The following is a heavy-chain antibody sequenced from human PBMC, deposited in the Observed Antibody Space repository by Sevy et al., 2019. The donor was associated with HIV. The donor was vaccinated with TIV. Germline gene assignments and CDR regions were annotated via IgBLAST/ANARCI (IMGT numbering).Heavy chain of an antibody. D-gene: IGHD2-15*01. CDR3: ARLQIGGYYYYGMDV. CDR2: INPNSGGT. V-gene: IGHV1-2*06. CDR1: GYTFTGYY. J-gene: IGHJ6*02. Sequence: ASVKVSCKASGYTFTGYYMHWVRQAPGQGLEWMGRINPNSGGTNYAQKFQGRVTMTRDTSISTAYMELNRLSSDDTAVYYCARLQIGGYYYYGMDVWGQGTTVTVSS.